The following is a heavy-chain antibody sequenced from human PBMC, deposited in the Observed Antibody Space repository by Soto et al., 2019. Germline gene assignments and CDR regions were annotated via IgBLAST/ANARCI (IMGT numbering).Heavy chain of an antibody. D-gene: IGHD2-21*02. Sequence: GESLKISCKGSGYSFTSYWIGWVRQMPGKGLEWMGIIYPGDSDTRYSPSFQGQVTISADKSISTAYLQWSSLKASDTAMYYCARGRAYCGGGCYSDWYYCDYWGQGTLVTVSS. J-gene: IGHJ4*02. V-gene: IGHV5-51*01. CDR2: IYPGDSDT. CDR1: GYSFTSYW. CDR3: ARGRAYCGGGCYSDWYYCDY.